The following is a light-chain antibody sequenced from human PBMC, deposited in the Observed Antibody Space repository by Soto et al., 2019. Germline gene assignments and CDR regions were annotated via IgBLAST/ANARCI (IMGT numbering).Light chain of an antibody. V-gene: IGLV2-14*01. J-gene: IGLJ2*01. Sequence: QSALTQPASVSGSPGQSITISCTGTSSDVGGYNYVSWYQQHPGKAPKLMIYEVSNLPSGVSNRFSGSKSGNTASLTISGLQAEDEADYSCSSYTLSSTPHVVFGGGTKVTVL. CDR3: SSYTLSSTPHVV. CDR1: SSDVGGYNY. CDR2: EVS.